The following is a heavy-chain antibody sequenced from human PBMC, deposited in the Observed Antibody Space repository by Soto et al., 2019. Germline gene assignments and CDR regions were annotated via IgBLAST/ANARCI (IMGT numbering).Heavy chain of an antibody. D-gene: IGHD1-26*01. CDR3: ARMSKWSYYGRDV. J-gene: IGHJ6*02. CDR2: IDWDDDK. V-gene: IGHV2-70*01. Sequence: SGPTLVNPTQTLTLTCTFSGFSLSTSGMCVSWIRQPPGKALEWLALIDWDDDKYYSTSLKTRLTISKDTSKNQVVLTMTNMEPVDKATYYCARMSKWSYYGRDVWGQGPTVTVSS. CDR1: GFSLSTSGMC.